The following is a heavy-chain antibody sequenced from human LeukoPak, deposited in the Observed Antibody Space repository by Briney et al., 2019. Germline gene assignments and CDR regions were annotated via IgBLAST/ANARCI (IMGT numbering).Heavy chain of an antibody. D-gene: IGHD5-24*01. CDR3: AGDDGYTSYGDFDY. V-gene: IGHV4-39*07. CDR2: IYSSGST. J-gene: IGHJ4*02. CDR1: GVSISSGSNY. Sequence: SETLSLTCSVSGVSISSGSNYWGWIRQPPGKTLEWIGSIYSSGSTYYNSSLKSRVIILIDTSKNHFSLKLSSVTAADTAVYYCAGDDGYTSYGDFDYWGQGTLVTVSS.